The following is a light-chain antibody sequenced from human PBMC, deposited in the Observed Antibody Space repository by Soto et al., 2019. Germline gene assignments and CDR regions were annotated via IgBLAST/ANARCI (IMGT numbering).Light chain of an antibody. CDR3: QQRNNWPPLT. V-gene: IGKV3-11*01. CDR1: QSVSSY. CDR2: DAS. Sequence: EIVWTQSPATLSLSPGERATLSCRASQSVSSYLAWYQQKPGQTPRLLIYDASNKATGIPARFSGSGSGTDFTLTISSLEPEDFAVYYCQQRNNWPPLTFDGGTKVEIK. J-gene: IGKJ4*01.